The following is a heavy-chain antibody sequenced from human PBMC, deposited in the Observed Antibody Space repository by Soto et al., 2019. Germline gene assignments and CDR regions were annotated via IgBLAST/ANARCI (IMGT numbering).Heavy chain of an antibody. J-gene: IGHJ6*02. D-gene: IGHD3-16*01. V-gene: IGHV4-31*03. Sequence: QVQLQESGPGLVKPSQTLSLTCTVSGGSIRSGGFYWSWNRQHPGKGLEWIGYIYYSGSTYYNPSLKSRVTISVDTSKNHFSLKLSSATAADTAVYYCARVIRLGYYGMDVWGQGTTVTVSS. CDR2: IYYSGST. CDR1: GGSIRSGGFY. CDR3: ARVIRLGYYGMDV.